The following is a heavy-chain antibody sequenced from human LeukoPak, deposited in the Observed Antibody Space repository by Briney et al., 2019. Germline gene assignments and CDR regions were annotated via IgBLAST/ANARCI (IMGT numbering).Heavy chain of an antibody. J-gene: IGHJ3*02. D-gene: IGHD2-15*01. V-gene: IGHV4-39*07. CDR3: VRRGRRFCGGGSCYRTSAFDI. CDR1: GGSISSSSYY. Sequence: SETLSLTCTVSGGSISSSSYYWGWIRQPPGKGLEWIGSIYYSGSTYYNPSLKSRVTISVDTSKNQFSLKLSSVTAADTAVYYCVRRGRRFCGGGSCYRTSAFDIWGQGTMVTVSS. CDR2: IYYSGST.